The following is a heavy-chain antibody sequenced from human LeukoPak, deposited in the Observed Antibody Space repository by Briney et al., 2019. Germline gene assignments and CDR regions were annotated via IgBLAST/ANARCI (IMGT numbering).Heavy chain of an antibody. CDR2: ISSSSSYI. CDR1: GFTFSSYS. D-gene: IGHD6-19*01. V-gene: IGHV3-21*01. Sequence: GGSLRLSCAASGFTFSSYSMNWVRQAPGKGLEWVSSISSSSSYIYYADSVKGRFTISRDNAKNSLYLQMNSLRAEDTAVYYCASEPRRPVAGTAVYWGQGTLVTVSS. CDR3: ASEPRRPVAGTAVY. J-gene: IGHJ4*02.